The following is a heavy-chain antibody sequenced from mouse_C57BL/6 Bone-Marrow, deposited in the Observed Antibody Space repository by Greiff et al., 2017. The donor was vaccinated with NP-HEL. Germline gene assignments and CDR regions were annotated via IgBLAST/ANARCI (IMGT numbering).Heavy chain of an antibody. Sequence: EVQGVESGGGLVKPGGSLKLSCAASGFTFSSYTMSWVRQTPEKRLEWVATISGGGGNTYYPDSVKGRFTISRDNAKNTLYLQMSSLRSEDTALYYCASHYYGSSHYYAMDYWGQGTSVTVSS. D-gene: IGHD1-1*01. V-gene: IGHV5-9*01. CDR2: ISGGGGNT. CDR1: GFTFSSYT. CDR3: ASHYYGSSHYYAMDY. J-gene: IGHJ4*01.